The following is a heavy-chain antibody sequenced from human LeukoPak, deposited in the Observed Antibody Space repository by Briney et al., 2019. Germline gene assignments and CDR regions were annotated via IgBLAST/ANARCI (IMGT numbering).Heavy chain of an antibody. CDR2: IGNSPDNT. CDR3: AKGRGFRVWDPWDN. Sequence: GGSLRLSCVASGFTFRNYGLTWVRQAPGKGLEWVSSIGNSPDNTYYADSVKGRFTISRDNSKNTLFLEMNSLRVEDTAVYYCAKGRGFRVWDPWDNWGQGTLITVSS. V-gene: IGHV3-23*01. J-gene: IGHJ4*02. CDR1: GFTFRNYG. D-gene: IGHD3-16*01.